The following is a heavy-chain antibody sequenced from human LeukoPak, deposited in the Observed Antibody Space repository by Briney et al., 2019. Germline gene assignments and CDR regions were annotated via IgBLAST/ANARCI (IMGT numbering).Heavy chain of an antibody. D-gene: IGHD2-15*01. CDR3: ARGDEYCSGGSCFYDAFDI. Sequence: ASLKVSCKASGGTFSSYAISWVRQAPGQGLEWMGRIIPILGIANYAQKFQGRVTITADKSTSTAYMELSSLRSEDTAVYYCARGDEYCSGGSCFYDAFDIWGQGTMVTVSS. J-gene: IGHJ3*02. V-gene: IGHV1-69*04. CDR1: GGTFSSYA. CDR2: IIPILGIA.